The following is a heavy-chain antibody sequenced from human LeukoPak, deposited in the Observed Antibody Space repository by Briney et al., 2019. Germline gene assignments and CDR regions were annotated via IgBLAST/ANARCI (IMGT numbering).Heavy chain of an antibody. CDR1: GFTFSTSW. D-gene: IGHD5-12*01. J-gene: IGHJ3*02. Sequence: GGSLRLSCAASGFTFSTSWMTWVRQAPGKGLDWLGNINPDGSTINYVDSVKGRFTFSRDNAKNSLYLQMNSLRAEDTAVFYCARDSGFNAFDIWGQGTMVTVSS. CDR3: ARDSGFNAFDI. CDR2: INPDGSTI. V-gene: IGHV3-7*01.